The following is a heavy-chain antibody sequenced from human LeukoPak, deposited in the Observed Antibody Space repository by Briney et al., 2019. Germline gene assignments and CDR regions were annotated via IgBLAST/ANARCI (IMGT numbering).Heavy chain of an antibody. J-gene: IGHJ4*02. CDR2: IYHSGST. CDR1: GGSISSSSYY. D-gene: IGHD1-26*01. V-gene: IGHV4-39*01. Sequence: TSETLSLTCTVSGGSISSSSYYWGWIRQPPGKGLEWIGSIYHSGSTYYNPSLKSRVTISVDTSKNQFSLKLSSVTAADTAVYYCASPGELPFDYWGQGTLVTVSS. CDR3: ASPGELPFDY.